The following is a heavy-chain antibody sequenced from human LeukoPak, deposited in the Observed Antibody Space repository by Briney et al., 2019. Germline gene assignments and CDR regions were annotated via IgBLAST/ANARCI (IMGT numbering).Heavy chain of an antibody. CDR1: GFTLSPYA. D-gene: IGHD3-3*01. J-gene: IGHJ5*02. Sequence: TGGPLRLSCAASGFTLSPYAMHWVRQAPAKGLEWIAFISDSGHTKYNADSVKGRFTISRENAKNSVFLQMNSLRDEDTAVYYCARKELEGSWFDPWGQGTLVTVTS. CDR3: ARKELEGSWFDP. CDR2: ISDSGHTK. V-gene: IGHV3-48*02.